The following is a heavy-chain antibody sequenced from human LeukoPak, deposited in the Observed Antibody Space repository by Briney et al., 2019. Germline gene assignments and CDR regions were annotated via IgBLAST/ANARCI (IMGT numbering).Heavy chain of an antibody. V-gene: IGHV4-39*01. CDR1: GGSISSSSYY. D-gene: IGHD3-22*01. Sequence: SETLSLTCTVSGGSISSSSYYWGWIRQPPGKGLEWIGSIYYSGSTYYNPSLKSRVTISVDTSKNQFSLKLSSVTAADTAVYYCARQSSGYYYVFDYWGQGTLVTVSS. CDR2: IYYSGST. J-gene: IGHJ4*02. CDR3: ARQSSGYYYVFDY.